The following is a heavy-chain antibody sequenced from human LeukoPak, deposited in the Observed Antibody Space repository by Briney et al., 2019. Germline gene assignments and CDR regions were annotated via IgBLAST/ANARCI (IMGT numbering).Heavy chain of an antibody. Sequence: GGSLRLSCAASGFTFDDYGMSWVRQAPGKGLEWVSGINWNGGSTGYADSVKGRFTISRDNAKNSLYLQMNSLRVEDTALYYCARLGRETGYSSGWHYYYYYYMDVWGKGTTVTVSS. J-gene: IGHJ6*03. D-gene: IGHD6-19*01. CDR2: INWNGGST. CDR3: ARLGRETGYSSGWHYYYYYYMDV. CDR1: GFTFDDYG. V-gene: IGHV3-20*04.